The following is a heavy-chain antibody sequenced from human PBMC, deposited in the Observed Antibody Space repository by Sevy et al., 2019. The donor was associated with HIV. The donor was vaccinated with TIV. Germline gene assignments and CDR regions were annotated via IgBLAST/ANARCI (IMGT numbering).Heavy chain of an antibody. CDR2: IYPGDSDT. V-gene: IGHV5-51*01. CDR3: ARHVAGGDYYYGMDV. D-gene: IGHD6-19*01. CDR1: GYSFTSYW. Sequence: GESLKISCKGSGYSFTSYWIGWVRQMPGKGLEWMGIIYPGDSDTRYSPSFQGQVTISADKSISTAYLQWSSLKASDTAMYYCARHVAGGDYYYGMDVWGQWTTVTVSS. J-gene: IGHJ6*02.